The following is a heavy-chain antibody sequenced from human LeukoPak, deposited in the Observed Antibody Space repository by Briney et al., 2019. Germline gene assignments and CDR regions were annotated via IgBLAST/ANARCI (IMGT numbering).Heavy chain of an antibody. Sequence: SVKVSCKASGGTFSSYAISWVRQAPGQGLEWMGRIIPILGIANYAQKFQGRVTITADKSTSTAYMELSSLRSEDTAVYYCAREADSGSSLGFDYWGQGTLVTVSS. J-gene: IGHJ4*02. CDR2: IIPILGIA. CDR3: AREADSGSSLGFDY. V-gene: IGHV1-69*04. CDR1: GGTFSSYA. D-gene: IGHD1-26*01.